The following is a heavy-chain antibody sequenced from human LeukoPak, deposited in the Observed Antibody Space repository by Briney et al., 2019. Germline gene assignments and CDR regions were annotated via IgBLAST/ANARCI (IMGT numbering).Heavy chain of an antibody. CDR3: ARDLAGTALYYGMDV. CDR2: ISSSSIYI. D-gene: IGHD6-19*01. J-gene: IGHJ6*02. Sequence: PGGSLRLSCAASGFTFSRNNMNWVRQPPGKGLEWVSSISSSSIYIQYADSVKGRFTISRDNAKNTLYLQMNSLRDEDTAVYYCARDLAGTALYYGMDVWGQGTTVTVSS. CDR1: GFTFSRNN. V-gene: IGHV3-21*01.